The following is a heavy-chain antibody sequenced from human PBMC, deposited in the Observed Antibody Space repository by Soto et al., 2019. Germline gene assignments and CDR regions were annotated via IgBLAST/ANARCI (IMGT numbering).Heavy chain of an antibody. V-gene: IGHV4-39*01. Sequence: SETLSLTCTVSGGSISSSTYYWGWMRQPPGKGLEWIASFFIGGNTYYNPSLKSRVTISVDTSKNQFSLKLSSVTAADTAVYYCARGDIVLVPAAQDYYYGMDVWGQGTTVT. CDR3: ARGDIVLVPAAQDYYYGMDV. D-gene: IGHD2-2*01. J-gene: IGHJ6*02. CDR1: GGSISSSTYY. CDR2: FFIGGNT.